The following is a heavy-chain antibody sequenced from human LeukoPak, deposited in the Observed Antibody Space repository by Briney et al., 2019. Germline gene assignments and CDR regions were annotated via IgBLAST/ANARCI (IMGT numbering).Heavy chain of an antibody. D-gene: IGHD3-10*01. V-gene: IGHV3-7*01. Sequence: GGSLRLSCAASGFTFSTYRMSWVRQAPGKGLEWVANIKQDGSEKHYVDSVKGRFTISRDNAKNSLYLQMSSLRAEDTAVYYCVRTLWFLDYWGQGTLVTVSS. CDR3: VRTLWFLDY. CDR1: GFTFSTYR. CDR2: IKQDGSEK. J-gene: IGHJ4*02.